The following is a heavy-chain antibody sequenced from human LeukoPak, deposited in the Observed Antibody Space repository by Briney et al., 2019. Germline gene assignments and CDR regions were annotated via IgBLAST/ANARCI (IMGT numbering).Heavy chain of an antibody. J-gene: IGHJ4*02. CDR1: GGSINSSCCY. Sequence: PSETLSLTCTVSGGSINSSCCYCGWIRQSPGKGLEWVASIYYSGSTYYNPSLKSRVSISVDTSKSQFSLRLSSVTAADTAVYYCARRWGYFDYWGQGALVTVSS. D-gene: IGHD3-16*01. V-gene: IGHV4-39*01. CDR3: ARRWGYFDY. CDR2: IYYSGST.